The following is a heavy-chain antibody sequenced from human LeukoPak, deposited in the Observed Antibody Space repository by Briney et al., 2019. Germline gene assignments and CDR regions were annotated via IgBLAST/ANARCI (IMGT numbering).Heavy chain of an antibody. Sequence: SETLSLTCTVSGGSISSYYWSWTRQPPGKGLEWIGYIYYSGSTNYNPSLKSRVTISVDTSKNQFSLKLSSVTAADTAVYYCARVSKGLQPTYWGQGTLVTVSS. CDR3: ARVSKGLQPTY. CDR1: GGSISSYY. V-gene: IGHV4-59*01. CDR2: IYYSGST. J-gene: IGHJ4*02. D-gene: IGHD4-11*01.